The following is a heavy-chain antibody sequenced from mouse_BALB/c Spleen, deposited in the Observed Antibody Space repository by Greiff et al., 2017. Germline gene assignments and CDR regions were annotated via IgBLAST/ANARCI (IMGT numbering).Heavy chain of an antibody. V-gene: IGHV3-8*02. CDR3: ARDDYDQASFAY. J-gene: IGHJ3*01. CDR2: ISYSGST. D-gene: IGHD2-4*01. Sequence: EVKLQESGPSLVKPSQTLSLTCSVTGDSITSGYWNWIRKFPGNKLEYMGYISYSGSTYYNPSLKSRISITRDTSKNQYYLQLNSVTTEDTATYYCARDDYDQASFAYWGQGTLVTVSA. CDR1: GDSITSGY.